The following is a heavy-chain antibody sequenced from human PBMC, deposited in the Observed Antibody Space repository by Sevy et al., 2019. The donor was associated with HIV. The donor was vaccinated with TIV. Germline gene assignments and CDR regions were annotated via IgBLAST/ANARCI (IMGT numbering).Heavy chain of an antibody. CDR2: ISSGGRTI. CDR3: ARVRVAAADYYFDY. D-gene: IGHD6-25*01. Sequence: GGSLRLSCAASGFTFSDYYMRWICQAPGKGLEWVSYISSGGRTIYYANSVKGRFTISRDNAKNSLYLQMNSLRAEDTAVYYCARVRVAAADYYFDYWGQGSLVTVSS. V-gene: IGHV3-11*01. J-gene: IGHJ4*02. CDR1: GFTFSDYY.